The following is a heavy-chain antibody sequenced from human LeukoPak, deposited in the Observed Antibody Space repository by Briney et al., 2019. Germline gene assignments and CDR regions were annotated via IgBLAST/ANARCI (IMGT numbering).Heavy chain of an antibody. CDR1: GFTFGDYA. J-gene: IGHJ4*02. CDR2: IRSKAYGGTT. D-gene: IGHD1-26*01. CDR3: TRDHTEWELRTEFDY. V-gene: IGHV3-49*04. Sequence: SGGSLRLSCTASGFTFGDYAMSWVRQAPGKGLEWVGFIRSKAYGGTTEYAASVKGRFTISRDDSKSIAYLQMNSLKTEDTAVYYCTRDHTEWELRTEFDYWGQGTLVTVSS.